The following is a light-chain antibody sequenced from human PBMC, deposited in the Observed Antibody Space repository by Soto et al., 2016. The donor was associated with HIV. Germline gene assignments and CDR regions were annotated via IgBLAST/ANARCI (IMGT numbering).Light chain of an antibody. CDR2: RAS. Sequence: DIQMTQSPSSLPASVGDRVTITCRASQNIGNYLNWYHQQPGKAPKLLIYRASSLQSGVPSRFSGRGSGTDFTLTVSSLQPEDFATYYCQQSYSSPFTFGGGTKV. J-gene: IGKJ4*01. CDR1: QNIGNY. V-gene: IGKV1-39*01. CDR3: QQSYSSPFT.